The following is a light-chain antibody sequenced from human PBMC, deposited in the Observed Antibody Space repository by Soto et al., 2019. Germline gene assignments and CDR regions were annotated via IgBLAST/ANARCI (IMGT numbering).Light chain of an antibody. J-gene: IGKJ2*01. Sequence: EIVLTQSPGTLSLSPGERATLSCRASQSVGSDHLAWYQQKPGQAPRLLLYGASNRASGITDRFSGSGSGTDFTLTISRLEPEDFAVYSCQQYGRSPYTFGQGTKLEF. CDR2: GAS. CDR1: QSVGSDH. V-gene: IGKV3-20*01. CDR3: QQYGRSPYT.